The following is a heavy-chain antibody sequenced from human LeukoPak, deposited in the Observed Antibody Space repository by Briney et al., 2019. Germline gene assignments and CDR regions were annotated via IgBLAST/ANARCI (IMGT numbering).Heavy chain of an antibody. D-gene: IGHD5-18*01. CDR2: IYSGGST. V-gene: IGHV3-53*04. CDR1: GFTVSINY. CDR3: ATTQETTAMVVMDV. Sequence: GGSLRLSCAASGFTVSINYMSWVRQAPGKGLEWVSVIYSGGSTYYADSVKGRFTISRHNSKNTLYLQMNSLRAEDTAVYYCATTQETTAMVVMDVWGQGTTVTVSS. J-gene: IGHJ6*02.